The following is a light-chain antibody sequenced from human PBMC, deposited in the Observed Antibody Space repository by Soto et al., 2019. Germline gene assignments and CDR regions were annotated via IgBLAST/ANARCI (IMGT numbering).Light chain of an antibody. CDR2: AAS. CDR3: QQSCSAPFT. CDR1: QSISNQ. J-gene: IGKJ3*01. Sequence: DIQMTQSQSSLSASVGDRVTITSRAGQSISNQLNWYQQKPGKAPKLLIYAASSLQSGVPSRFSGSGSGTDFTLTISSPQAEDFATYYCQQSCSAPFTFGPGTKVDI. V-gene: IGKV1-39*01.